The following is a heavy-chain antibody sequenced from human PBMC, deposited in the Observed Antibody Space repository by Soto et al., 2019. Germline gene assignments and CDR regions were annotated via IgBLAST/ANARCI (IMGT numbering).Heavy chain of an antibody. CDR2: IYWDDDK. Sequence: QITLKESGPTLVKPTQTLTLTCTFSGFSLSSTRMSVGWIRQPPGKSLEWLALIYWDDDKRYSPFLKSRLTITKDTSTNQVVLTMSNVDPVDTARYYCAHIVVAGVGYYFVYWGQGTLVTVAS. V-gene: IGHV2-5*02. CDR1: GFSLSSTRMS. D-gene: IGHD6-19*01. CDR3: AHIVVAGVGYYFVY. J-gene: IGHJ4*02.